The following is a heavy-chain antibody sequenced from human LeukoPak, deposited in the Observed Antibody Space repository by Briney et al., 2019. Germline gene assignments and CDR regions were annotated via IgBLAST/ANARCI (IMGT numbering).Heavy chain of an antibody. V-gene: IGHV4-59*01. CDR1: GGSISSYY. CDR2: IYYSGST. D-gene: IGHD4-17*01. CDR3: ARTMTTGYYYYYYMDV. J-gene: IGHJ6*03. Sequence: SETLSLTCTVSGGSISSYYWSWIRQPPGKGLEWIGYIYYSGSTNYNPSLKSRVTMSVDTSKNQFSLKLSSVTAADTAVYYCARTMTTGYYYYYYMDVWGKGTTVTISS.